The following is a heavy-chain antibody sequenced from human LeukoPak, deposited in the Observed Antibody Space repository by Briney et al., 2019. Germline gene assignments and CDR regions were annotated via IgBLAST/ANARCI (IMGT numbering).Heavy chain of an antibody. Sequence: ASVKVSCMASDYTFTSYGISWVRQAPGQGLEWLGWIYAYSGNTNYAQKLQGRVTMTTDTSTSTAYMELRSLRFDDTAVYYCAREIAVAGDYYYYYGMDVWGQGTTVTVSS. J-gene: IGHJ6*02. D-gene: IGHD6-19*01. V-gene: IGHV1-18*01. CDR1: DYTFTSYG. CDR2: IYAYSGNT. CDR3: AREIAVAGDYYYYYGMDV.